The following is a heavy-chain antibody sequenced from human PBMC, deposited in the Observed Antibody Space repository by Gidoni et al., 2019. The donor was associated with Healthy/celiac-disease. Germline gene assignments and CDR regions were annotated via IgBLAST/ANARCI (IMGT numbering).Heavy chain of an antibody. D-gene: IGHD1-1*01. J-gene: IGHJ5*02. CDR2: IYYSGST. CDR3: ARDVPTTNWFDP. Sequence: QLQLQESGPGLVKPSETLSLTCTVSGGSISSSRYYWGWVRQPPGKGLEWIGSIYYSGSTYYNPSLKSRVTISVDTSKNQFSLKLSSVTAADTAVYYCARDVPTTNWFDPWGQGTLVTVSS. V-gene: IGHV4-39*07. CDR1: GGSISSSRYY.